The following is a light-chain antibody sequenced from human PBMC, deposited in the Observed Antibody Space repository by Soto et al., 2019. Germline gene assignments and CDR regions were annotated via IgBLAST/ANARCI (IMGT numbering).Light chain of an antibody. J-gene: IGKJ5*01. Sequence: EIVLTQPPATLSVSPGERVTLSCTASQNLHSFLNWYQQRPGQAPRPLIYDGWKRAAGVPDRISGAGSDTDYTLTISSLEPDDFAVYYCQQRSRWPMTFGQGTRLEI. CDR2: DGW. V-gene: IGKV3-11*01. CDR1: QNLHSF. CDR3: QQRSRWPMT.